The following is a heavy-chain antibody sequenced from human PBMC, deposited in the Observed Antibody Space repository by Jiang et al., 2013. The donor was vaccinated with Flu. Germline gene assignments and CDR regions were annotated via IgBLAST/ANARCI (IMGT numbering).Heavy chain of an antibody. Sequence: GAEVKKPGESLKISCKGSGYRFTSYWIGWARQMPGKGLEWMGIIYPSDSDTRYSPSFQGQVTISVDKSTSTAYLQWSSLKASDTAMYFCARRTGGNYCSGGSCFFGMVDYWGQGTVVTVSS. J-gene: IGHJ4*02. CDR1: GYRFTSYW. CDR3: ARRTGGNYCSGGSCFFGMVDY. D-gene: IGHD2-15*01. CDR2: IYPSDSDT. V-gene: IGHV5-51*01.